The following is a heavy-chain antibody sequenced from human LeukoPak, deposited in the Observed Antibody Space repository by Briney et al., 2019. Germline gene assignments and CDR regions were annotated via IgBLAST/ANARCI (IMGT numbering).Heavy chain of an antibody. J-gene: IGHJ4*02. CDR3: ARESAAGRKYNFDY. CDR1: GFTFSLYS. Sequence: PGGSLRLPCAASGFTFSLYSMHWVRQAPGKGLEGVAYISSSSRTISYADSVKGRFTISRDNAKNSLYLQMNSWRDEDTAVYYCARESAAGRKYNFDYWGQGTLVTVSS. D-gene: IGHD6-13*01. CDR2: ISSSSRTI. V-gene: IGHV3-48*02.